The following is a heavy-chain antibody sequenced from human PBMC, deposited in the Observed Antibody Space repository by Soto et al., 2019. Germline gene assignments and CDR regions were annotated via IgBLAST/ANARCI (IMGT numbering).Heavy chain of an antibody. V-gene: IGHV3-9*01. CDR3: AKGGYSYGEDYYYGMDV. D-gene: IGHD5-18*01. CDR2: ISWNSGSI. CDR1: GFTFDDYA. Sequence: DVQLVESGGGLVQPGRSLRLSCAASGFTFDDYAMHWVRQAPGKGLEWVSGISWNSGSIGYADSVKGRFTISRDNAKNSLYLQMNSLRAEDTALYYCAKGGYSYGEDYYYGMDVWGQGTTVTVSS. J-gene: IGHJ6*02.